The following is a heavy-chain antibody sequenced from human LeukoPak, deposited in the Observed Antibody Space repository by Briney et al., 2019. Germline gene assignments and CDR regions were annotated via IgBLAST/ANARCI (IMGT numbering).Heavy chain of an antibody. CDR3: TRYYGSGSPPFDY. CDR1: RFTFSSYS. D-gene: IGHD3-10*01. V-gene: IGHV3-21*01. Sequence: GGSLRLSCAASRFTFSSYSMNWVRQAPGKGLEWVSSISISSSYIYYADSVKGRLTISRDNAKNSLYLQMNSLRAEDTAVYYCTRYYGSGSPPFDYWGQGTLVTVPS. J-gene: IGHJ4*02. CDR2: ISISSSYI.